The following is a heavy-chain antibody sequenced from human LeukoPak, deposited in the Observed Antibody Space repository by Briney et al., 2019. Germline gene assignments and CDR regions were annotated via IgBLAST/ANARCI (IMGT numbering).Heavy chain of an antibody. J-gene: IGHJ6*02. V-gene: IGHV4-34*01. Sequence: NPSETLSLTCAAYGGSFRGYYWTWIRQPPGNRLEWIGEINHSGRTNYNPSLQSRVTISVDTSKNQFSLKLSSVTAADTAVYYCARGDVGATLDFYYFDMDVWGRGTTVTVSS. CDR3: ARGDVGATLDFYYFDMDV. CDR1: GGSFRGYY. CDR2: INHSGRT. D-gene: IGHD1-26*01.